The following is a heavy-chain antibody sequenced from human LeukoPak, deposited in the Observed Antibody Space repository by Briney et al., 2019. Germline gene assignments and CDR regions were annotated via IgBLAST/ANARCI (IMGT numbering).Heavy chain of an antibody. CDR3: ARVSGAMVFDYYYYMDV. J-gene: IGHJ6*03. CDR1: GFTFSSYA. CDR2: ISYDGSNK. V-gene: IGHV3-30-3*01. D-gene: IGHD5-18*01. Sequence: GRSLRLSCAASGFTFSSYAMHWVRQAPGKGLEWVAVISYDGSNKYYADSVKGRFTISRDNAKNSLYLQMNSLRAEDTAVYYCARVSGAMVFDYYYYMDVWGKGTTVTVSS.